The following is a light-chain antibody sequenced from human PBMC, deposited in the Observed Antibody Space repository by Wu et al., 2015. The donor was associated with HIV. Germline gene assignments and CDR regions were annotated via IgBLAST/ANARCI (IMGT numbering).Light chain of an antibody. V-gene: IGKV3-15*01. CDR2: GAS. CDR1: QSVSSY. Sequence: EIVLTQSPVTLSLSPGERATLSCRASQSVSSYLAWYQQKPGQAPRLLIYGASTRATGIPARFSGSGSGTEFTLTISSLQSEDFAVYYCQQYDNWPPTTFGQGTKVDIK. J-gene: IGKJ1*01. CDR3: QQYDNWPPTT.